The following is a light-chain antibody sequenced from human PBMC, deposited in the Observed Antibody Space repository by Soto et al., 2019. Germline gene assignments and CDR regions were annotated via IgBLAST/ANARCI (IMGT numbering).Light chain of an antibody. V-gene: IGKV3-11*01. Sequence: IVLTQSPDTLSLSPGEIATLSCRASQSVSSYVAWFQRKPGQPPRLLIYDASIRATGIPARFSGSGSETDFTLTISSLEPEDFAVYYCQQRARWVTFGQGTRLEIK. CDR1: QSVSSY. J-gene: IGKJ5*01. CDR3: QQRARWVT. CDR2: DAS.